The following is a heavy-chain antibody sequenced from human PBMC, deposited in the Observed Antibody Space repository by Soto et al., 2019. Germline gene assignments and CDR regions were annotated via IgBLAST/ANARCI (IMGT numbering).Heavy chain of an antibody. Sequence: GASVKVSCKASGYTFTSYYMHWVRQAPGQGLEWMGIINPSGGSTSYAQKFQGRVTMTRDTSTSTVYMELSSLRSEDTAVYYCARDGQFGNNRGYYFDYWGQGTLVTVSS. J-gene: IGHJ4*02. V-gene: IGHV1-46*01. CDR2: INPSGGST. CDR3: ARDGQFGNNRGYYFDY. CDR1: GYTFTSYY. D-gene: IGHD3-16*01.